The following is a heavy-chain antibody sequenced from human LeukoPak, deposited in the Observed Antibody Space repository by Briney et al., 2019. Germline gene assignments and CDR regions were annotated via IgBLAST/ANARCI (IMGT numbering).Heavy chain of an antibody. CDR3: ATPYCSSISCLDVFNM. V-gene: IGHV4-31*03. J-gene: IGHJ3*02. CDR2: KYYSGSA. Sequence: PSETLSLTCSVSGVSVSDGRYYWTWIRQHPGKGLEWIGYKYYSGSAEYNPSLKSRLTISIDTSKNQFSLQLSSVTAADTATYYCATPYCSSISCLDVFNMWGQGTRVTVSS. D-gene: IGHD2-2*01. CDR1: GVSVSDGRYY.